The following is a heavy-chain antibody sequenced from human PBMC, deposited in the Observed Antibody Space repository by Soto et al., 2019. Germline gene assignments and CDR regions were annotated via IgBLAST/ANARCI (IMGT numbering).Heavy chain of an antibody. CDR1: GGTFSSYT. J-gene: IGHJ5*02. CDR2: IIPILGIA. V-gene: IGHV1-69*02. CDR3: ARYSSSWDMRGPWFDP. Sequence: QVQLVQSGAEVKKPGSSVKVSCKASGGTFSSYTISWVRQAPGQGLEWMGRIIPILGIANYAQKFQGRVTITADKSTGTAYMELSSLRSEDTAVYYCARYSSSWDMRGPWFDPWGQGTMVTVSS. D-gene: IGHD6-13*01.